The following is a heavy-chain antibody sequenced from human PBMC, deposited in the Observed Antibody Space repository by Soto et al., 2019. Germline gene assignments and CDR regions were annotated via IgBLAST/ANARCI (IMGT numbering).Heavy chain of an antibody. CDR1: GFTFSNAW. CDR2: IKSEPDGGTI. Sequence: EVQLVESGGGLVKPGGSLRLSCAASGFTFSNAWMTWVRQPPGKGLEWVGQIKSEPDGGTIDYATPVKGRFTISRDDSKNTLYLQVNNLNTEDTGVYYCTTSWEWVKLYFDFWGQGTLVTVSS. V-gene: IGHV3-15*05. CDR3: TTSWEWVKLYFDF. J-gene: IGHJ4*02. D-gene: IGHD1-26*01.